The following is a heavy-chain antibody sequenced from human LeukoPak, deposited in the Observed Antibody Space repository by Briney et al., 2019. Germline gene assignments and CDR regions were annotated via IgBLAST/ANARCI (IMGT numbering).Heavy chain of an antibody. J-gene: IGHJ5*01. V-gene: IGHV1-2*02. CDR2: INTISGDT. D-gene: IGHD3-22*01. CDR1: RYSLIAYY. CDR3: ARGGMRRNYYDRSRLDP. Sequence: ASVKVSCMDSRYSLIAYYLQRVRQAPGQGLEWMGWINTISGDTNSAQKFQGRVTMTRDTSINTAYMELTRLRSDDTALYYCARGGMRRNYYDRSRLDPWGQGTLVTVSS.